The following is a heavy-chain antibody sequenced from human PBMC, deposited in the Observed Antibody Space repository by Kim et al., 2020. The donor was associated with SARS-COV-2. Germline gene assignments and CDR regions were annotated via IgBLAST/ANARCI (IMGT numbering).Heavy chain of an antibody. V-gene: IGHV3-33*01. CDR3: ARILSFGHSEGDY. CDR2: IWHDGSKE. J-gene: IGHJ1*01. Sequence: GASLRLSCVASGFTFSNQGMHWIRQAPGKGLEWLAVIWHDGSKEYYAESVKGRFTVSRDNSKNTLFLQMNSLRAEDTAVYFCARILSFGHSEGDYWGQGIAVTVSS. D-gene: IGHD3-10*01. CDR1: GFTFSNQG.